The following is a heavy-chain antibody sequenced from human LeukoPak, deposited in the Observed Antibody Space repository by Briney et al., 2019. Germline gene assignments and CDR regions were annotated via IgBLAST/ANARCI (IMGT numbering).Heavy chain of an antibody. V-gene: IGHV4-59*08. CDR2: IYYSGST. CDR3: ARGVAARGWFDP. Sequence: SETLSLTCTVSGGSISSYYWSWIRQPPGKGLEWIGYIYYSGSTNYNPSLKSRVTISVDTSKNQFSLKLSSVTAADPAVYYCARGVAARGWFDPWGQGTLVTVSS. J-gene: IGHJ5*02. D-gene: IGHD6-13*01. CDR1: GGSISSYY.